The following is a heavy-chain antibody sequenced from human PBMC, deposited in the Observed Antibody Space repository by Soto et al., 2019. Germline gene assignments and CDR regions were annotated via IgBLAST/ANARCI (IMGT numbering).Heavy chain of an antibody. CDR3: AAELHWGVIIGPYAFDI. Sequence: GGSLRLSCAASGFTVSSNYMSWVRQAPGKGLEWVSVIYSGGSTYYADSVKGRFTISRDNSKNTLYLQMNSLRAEDTAVYYCAAELHWGVIIGPYAFDIWGQATMVTVSS. CDR2: IYSGGST. D-gene: IGHD3-16*02. V-gene: IGHV3-66*01. CDR1: GFTVSSNY. J-gene: IGHJ3*02.